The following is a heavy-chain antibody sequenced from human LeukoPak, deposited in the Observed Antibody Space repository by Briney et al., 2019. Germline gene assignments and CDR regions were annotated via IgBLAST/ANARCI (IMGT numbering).Heavy chain of an antibody. CDR3: ARVSYYYDSSGRGAFDI. Sequence: PSETLSLTCTVSGGSISSGSYYWRWIRQPAGKGLEWIGRIYTSGSTNYNPSLQSRVTISVDTSKNQFSLKLSSVTAADTAVYYCARVSYYYDSSGRGAFDIWGQGTMVTVSS. D-gene: IGHD3-22*01. CDR2: IYTSGST. V-gene: IGHV4-61*02. CDR1: GGSISSGSYY. J-gene: IGHJ3*02.